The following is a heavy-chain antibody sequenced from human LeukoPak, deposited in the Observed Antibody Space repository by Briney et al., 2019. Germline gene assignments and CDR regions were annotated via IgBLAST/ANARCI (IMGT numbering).Heavy chain of an antibody. V-gene: IGHV4-39*07. CDR3: AREEDSGSYYLGVSFDY. CDR1: GGSISSSSYY. CDR2: IYYSGST. J-gene: IGHJ4*02. D-gene: IGHD1-26*01. Sequence: PSETLSLTCTVSGGSISSSSYYWGWIRQPPGKGLEWIGSIYYSGSTYYNPSLKSRVTISVDTSKNQFSLKLSSVTAADTAVYYCAREEDSGSYYLGVSFDYWGQGTLVTVSS.